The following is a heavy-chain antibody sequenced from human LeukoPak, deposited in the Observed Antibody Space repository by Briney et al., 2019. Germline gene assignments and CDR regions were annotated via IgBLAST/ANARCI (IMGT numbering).Heavy chain of an antibody. Sequence: PSETLSLTCTVSGGSIISDYWGWIRQPPGRGPEWVGYTSDSGSTNYNPSLRSRVTMSLDTSKNRFSLNLNSVTTADTAVYYCARDHSRSGYYDYWGQGTLVTVSS. D-gene: IGHD3-3*01. J-gene: IGHJ4*02. CDR2: TSDSGST. CDR1: GGSIISDY. V-gene: IGHV4-59*01. CDR3: ARDHSRSGYYDY.